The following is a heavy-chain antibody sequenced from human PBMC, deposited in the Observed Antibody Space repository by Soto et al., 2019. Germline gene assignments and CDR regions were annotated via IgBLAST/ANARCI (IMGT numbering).Heavy chain of an antibody. J-gene: IGHJ4*02. CDR1: GYTFTSYG. V-gene: IGHV1-18*01. Sequence: QVHLVQSGAEVKKPGASVKVSCKGSGYTFTSYGITWVRQAPGQGLEWMGWISDHNGNTDYAQKLQGRVTVTRDTATSMAYMELRSLSSDETGVYYCARGRYGDYWGQGALVTVSS. D-gene: IGHD1-1*01. CDR2: ISDHNGNT. CDR3: ARGRYGDY.